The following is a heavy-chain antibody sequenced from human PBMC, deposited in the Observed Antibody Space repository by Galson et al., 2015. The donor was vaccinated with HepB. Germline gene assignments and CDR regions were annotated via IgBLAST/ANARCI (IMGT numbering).Heavy chain of an antibody. Sequence: SLRLSCAASGFTFSGSAIHWVRQTSGKGLEWVGRIKSKASNYATAYAASLKGRFTISRGDSKNTSYLHMKSLKTEDTDVDYCTRLGDLSGYSSSWGHGTLVTVSS. CDR3: TRLGDLSGYSSS. J-gene: IGHJ4*01. CDR1: GFTFSGSA. D-gene: IGHD6-13*01. CDR2: IKSKASNYAT. V-gene: IGHV3-73*01.